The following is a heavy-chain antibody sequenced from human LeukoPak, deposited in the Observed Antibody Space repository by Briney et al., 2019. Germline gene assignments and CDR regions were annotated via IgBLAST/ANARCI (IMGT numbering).Heavy chain of an antibody. CDR2: ISYDGSDK. D-gene: IGHD3-16*01. J-gene: IGHJ3*01. Sequence: GGSLRLSCAAFGFTFSDYGMHWVRQAPGKGLEWVAVISYDGSDKYYADSVKGRFTISRDNSKNTLDLQVDSLRAEDTAVYYCAKGQLWLIRESVFEFWGQGTTVTVSS. V-gene: IGHV3-30*18. CDR3: AKGQLWLIRESVFEF. CDR1: GFTFSDYG.